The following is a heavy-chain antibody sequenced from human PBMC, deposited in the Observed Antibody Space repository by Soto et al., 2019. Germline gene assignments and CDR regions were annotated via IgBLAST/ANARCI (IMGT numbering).Heavy chain of an antibody. D-gene: IGHD1-26*01. J-gene: IGHJ4*02. CDR1: GGSISSGGYS. V-gene: IGHV4-30-2*01. CDR3: ARGSVGVMYAY. CDR2: IYHSGST. Sequence: SETLSLTCAVSGGSISSGGYSWSWIRQPPGKGLEWIGYIYHSGSTYYNPSLKSRVTISVDRSKNQFSLKLSSVTAADTAVYYCARGSVGVMYAYWGQGTLVTVS.